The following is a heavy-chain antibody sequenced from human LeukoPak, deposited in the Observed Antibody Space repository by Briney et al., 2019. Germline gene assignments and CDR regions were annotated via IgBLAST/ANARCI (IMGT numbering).Heavy chain of an antibody. CDR3: ARADGYSYGSGLLWFGPTASDAFDI. CDR2: IYYSGST. J-gene: IGHJ3*02. V-gene: IGHV4-59*01. D-gene: IGHD5-18*01. CDR1: GGSISSYY. Sequence: KTSETLSLTCTVSGGSISSYYWSWIRQPPGKGLEWIGYIYYSGSTNYNPSLESRVTISVDTSKNQFSLKLSSVTAADTAVYYCARADGYSYGSGLLWFGPTASDAFDIWGQGTMVTVSS.